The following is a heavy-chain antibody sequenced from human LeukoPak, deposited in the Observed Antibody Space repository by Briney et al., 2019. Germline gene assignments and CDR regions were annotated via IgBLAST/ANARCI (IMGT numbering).Heavy chain of an antibody. CDR1: GYTFTGYY. CDR3: ASDVGRSESSPSYSFDY. Sequence: ASVKVSCKASGYTFTGYYMHWVRQAPGQGLAWMGWINPNSGGTNYAQKFQGRVTMTRDTSISTAYMELSRLRSDDTAVYYCASDVGRSESSPSYSFDYWGQGTLVTVSS. J-gene: IGHJ4*02. D-gene: IGHD6-25*01. V-gene: IGHV1-2*02. CDR2: INPNSGGT.